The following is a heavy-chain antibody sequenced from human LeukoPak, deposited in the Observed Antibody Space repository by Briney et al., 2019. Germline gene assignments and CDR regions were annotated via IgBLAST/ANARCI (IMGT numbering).Heavy chain of an antibody. Sequence: ASVKVSCKASGYTFTSYGISWVRQAPGQGLEWMGIINPSGGSTSYAQKFQGRVTMTRDTSTSTVYMELSSLRSEDTAVYYCARVSSPLDYWGQGTLVTVSS. CDR1: GYTFTSYG. J-gene: IGHJ4*02. CDR2: INPSGGST. V-gene: IGHV1-46*01. CDR3: ARVSSPLDY.